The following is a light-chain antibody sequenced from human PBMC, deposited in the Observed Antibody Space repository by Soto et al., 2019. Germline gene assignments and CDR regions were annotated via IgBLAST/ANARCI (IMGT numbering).Light chain of an antibody. J-gene: IGKJ4*01. CDR3: QHYGSFNT. CDR1: QSISSD. Sequence: EIVMTQSPATLSVSPGERATLSCRASQSISSDVAWYQQKPGQAPRLLIYDASTTATGIPARFSGSGSGTDFTLTISRLEPEDFAVYYCQHYGSFNTFGGGTKVDIK. CDR2: DAS. V-gene: IGKV3-15*01.